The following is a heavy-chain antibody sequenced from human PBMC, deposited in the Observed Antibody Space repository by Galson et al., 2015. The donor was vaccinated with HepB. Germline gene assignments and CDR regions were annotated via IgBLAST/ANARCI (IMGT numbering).Heavy chain of an antibody. V-gene: IGHV3-7*03. J-gene: IGHJ4*02. CDR3: ARGTTTVTPKNFDY. CDR1: GFTFSNSW. CDR2: IKQDGSEK. D-gene: IGHD4-17*01. Sequence: RLSCAASGFTFSNSWMSWVRQAPGKGLEWVANIKQDGSEKNYVDSVKGRFTISRDNAKNSLYLQINSLGVEDTAVYYCARGTTTVTPKNFDYWGQGTLVTVSS.